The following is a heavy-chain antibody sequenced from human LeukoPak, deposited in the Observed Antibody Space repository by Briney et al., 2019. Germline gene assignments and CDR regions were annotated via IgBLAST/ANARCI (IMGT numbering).Heavy chain of an antibody. CDR2: INHSGST. D-gene: IGHD6-13*01. Sequence: SETLSLTCAVYGGSFSDYYWSWIRQPPGKGLEWIGEINHSGSTNYNPSLKSRVTMSVDTSKNQFSLMLSSVTAADTAVYYCARHSSSWSFGDWGQGTMVTVSS. CDR1: GGSFSDYY. V-gene: IGHV4-34*01. CDR3: ARHSSSWSFGD. J-gene: IGHJ3*01.